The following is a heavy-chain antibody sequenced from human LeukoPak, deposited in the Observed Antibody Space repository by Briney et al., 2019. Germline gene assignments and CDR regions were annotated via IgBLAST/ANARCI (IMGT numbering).Heavy chain of an antibody. Sequence: GRSLRLSCVDTAFTVSSDCMSWVRPAPRKLLAWVSSISSSSTYISYADSVKGRFTSSRDNAKNSLYLQMNSLRAEDTAVYYCARGSDIVVVVANWCDPWGQGTLVTVSS. CDR3: ARGSDIVVVVANWCDP. J-gene: IGHJ5*02. D-gene: IGHD2-15*01. CDR1: AFTVSSDC. CDR2: ISSSSTYI. V-gene: IGHV3-21*01.